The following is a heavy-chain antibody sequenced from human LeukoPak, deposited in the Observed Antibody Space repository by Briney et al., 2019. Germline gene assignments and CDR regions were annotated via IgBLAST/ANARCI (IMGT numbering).Heavy chain of an antibody. Sequence: PSETLSLTCTVSGDSISSYYWSWIRQPAGKGLEWIGRIYTGGSTNYNPSLKSRVTISVDKSKNQFTLKLSSVTAADTAVYYCARDVAGREGSLRYFDVCGRGSLVTVSS. J-gene: IGHJ2*01. CDR3: ARDVAGREGSLRYFDV. CDR2: IYTGGST. CDR1: GDSISSYY. D-gene: IGHD5-24*01. V-gene: IGHV4-4*07.